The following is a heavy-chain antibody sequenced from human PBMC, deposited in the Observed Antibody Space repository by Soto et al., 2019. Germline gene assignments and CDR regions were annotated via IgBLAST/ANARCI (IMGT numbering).Heavy chain of an antibody. Sequence: QVQLVQSGAEVKKPGASVKVSCKASGYTFNNYGISWVRQAPGQGLEWMGWIGPYNGNTDHAQNFQGRVTMTTDTSTNTAYMEVRRLRSDDTALYYWARCYCSVGSCYTCWHFDLWGRGTLVTVSS. CDR3: ARCYCSVGSCYTCWHFDL. V-gene: IGHV1-18*01. CDR2: IGPYNGNT. D-gene: IGHD2-15*01. CDR1: GYTFNNYG. J-gene: IGHJ2*01.